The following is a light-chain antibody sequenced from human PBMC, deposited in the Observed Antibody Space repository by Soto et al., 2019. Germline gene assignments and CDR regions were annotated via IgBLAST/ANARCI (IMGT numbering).Light chain of an antibody. Sequence: QSALTQPRSVSGSPGQSVTISCTGTSGDVGVYNFVSWYQQHPGNAPKLMIYDVIKRPSGVPDRFSGSKSGNTASLTISGLQAEDESDYYCCSYAGSYTFPRVFGGGTKLTVL. V-gene: IGLV2-11*01. CDR2: DVI. CDR1: SGDVGVYNF. J-gene: IGLJ3*02. CDR3: CSYAGSYTFPRV.